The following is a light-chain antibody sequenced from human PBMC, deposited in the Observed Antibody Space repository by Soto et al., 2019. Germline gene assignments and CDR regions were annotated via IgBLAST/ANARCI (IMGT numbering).Light chain of an antibody. J-gene: IGKJ1*01. Sequence: DIQMTQSPSPLSASVGDRVTITCRASQSISSWLAWYQQKPGKAPKLLIYDASSLESGVPSRFSGSGSGTECTLTISSLEPDDFATYYCQQYNSYPRTFGQGTKVEIK. V-gene: IGKV1-5*01. CDR2: DAS. CDR1: QSISSW. CDR3: QQYNSYPRT.